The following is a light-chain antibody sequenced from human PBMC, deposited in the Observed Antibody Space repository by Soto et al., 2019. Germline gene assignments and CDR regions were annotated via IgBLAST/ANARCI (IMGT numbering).Light chain of an antibody. V-gene: IGKV1-39*01. J-gene: IGKJ2*01. Sequence: DLQVTQSPPSLSASVGDRVIITCRASQSISNSLNWYQQKPGKAPKVLIHGASSLQSGVPSRFSGSGSGTDFTLTISSLQPEDFATYFCQQSRTTPYTFGQGTKLEIK. CDR2: GAS. CDR3: QQSRTTPYT. CDR1: QSISNS.